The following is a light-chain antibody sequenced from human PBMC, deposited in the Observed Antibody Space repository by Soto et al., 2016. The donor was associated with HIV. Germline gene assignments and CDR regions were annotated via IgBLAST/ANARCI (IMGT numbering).Light chain of an antibody. CDR2: AAS. Sequence: DIQMTQSPSTLSASVGDRVTITCRASQSISNWLAWYQQKPGKAPKLLIYAASSLQVGVPSRFSGSASGTDFSLTISNLQPEDFATYYCQQANSFPLTFGGGTKVDIK. J-gene: IGKJ4*01. CDR1: QSISNW. CDR3: QQANSFPLT. V-gene: IGKV1-12*01.